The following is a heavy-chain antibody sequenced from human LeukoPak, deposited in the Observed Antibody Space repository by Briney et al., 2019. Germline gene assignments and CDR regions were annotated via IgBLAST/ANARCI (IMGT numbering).Heavy chain of an antibody. J-gene: IGHJ4*02. D-gene: IGHD6-13*01. V-gene: IGHV4-39*02. Sequence: PSETLSLTCTVSGGSISSSSYYWGWIRQPPGQGLEWIGSIYYSGSTYYNPSLKSRVTISVDTSKNQFSLRLSSVTAADTAVYYCAREPPIAAAGTSYFDYWGQVTLVTVSS. CDR2: IYYSGST. CDR3: AREPPIAAAGTSYFDY. CDR1: GGSISSSSYY.